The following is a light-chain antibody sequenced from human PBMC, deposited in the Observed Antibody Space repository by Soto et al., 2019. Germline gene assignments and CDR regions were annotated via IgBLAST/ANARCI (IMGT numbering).Light chain of an antibody. Sequence: DIQMTQSPSTLSASVGDRVTITCRASQSISSWLAWYQQKPGKAPKLLIYDASSLESGVPSRFSGSGSGTEFTLTISRLQPDDFATYYCQQYNSYPLFGQGTKVEIK. V-gene: IGKV1-5*01. CDR3: QQYNSYPL. J-gene: IGKJ1*01. CDR2: DAS. CDR1: QSISSW.